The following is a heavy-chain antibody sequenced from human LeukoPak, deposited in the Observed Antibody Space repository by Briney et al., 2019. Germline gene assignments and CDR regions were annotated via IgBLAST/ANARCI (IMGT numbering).Heavy chain of an antibody. CDR1: GFTFSTYT. CDR2: ISSSSRYI. CDR3: ARDGVTVSSSPSYWYFDL. V-gene: IGHV3-21*01. D-gene: IGHD3-3*01. J-gene: IGHJ2*01. Sequence: GGSLRLSCAASGFTFSTYTINWVRQAPGKGLEWVSSISSSSRYIYSADPVKGRFTISRDNAKNSLFLHMNSLRADDTAVYYCARDGVTVSSSPSYWYFDLWGRGTLVTVSS.